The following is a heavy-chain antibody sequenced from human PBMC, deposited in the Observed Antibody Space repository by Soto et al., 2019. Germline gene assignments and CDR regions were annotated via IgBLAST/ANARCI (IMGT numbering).Heavy chain of an antibody. Sequence: PGGSLRLSCAASGFTFSNYAMSWVRQAPGKGLEWVSGIGGRGTSSYYADSVKGRFAISRDNSYNTLFLQLHSLRAEDTAVYYCAKSRYADSSGDYYDFWGQGTRLTVSS. J-gene: IGHJ4*02. CDR1: GFTFSNYA. D-gene: IGHD3-22*01. CDR3: AKSRYADSSGDYYDF. CDR2: IGGRGTSS. V-gene: IGHV3-23*01.